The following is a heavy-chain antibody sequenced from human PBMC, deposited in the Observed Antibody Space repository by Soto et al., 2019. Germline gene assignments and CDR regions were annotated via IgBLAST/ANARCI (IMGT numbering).Heavy chain of an antibody. J-gene: IGHJ5*02. CDR1: GFPFSSYW. Sequence: EVQLVESGGGLVQPGGSLRLSCATSGFPFSSYWMHWVRQAPGKGLVWVSRISEDGSITTYADSVKGRFTISRDNAQSTLYLQMNSLSAEDTAMYYCARATIPAWGQGTLVTVYS. V-gene: IGHV3-74*01. D-gene: IGHD2-2*02. CDR3: ARATIPA. CDR2: ISEDGSIT.